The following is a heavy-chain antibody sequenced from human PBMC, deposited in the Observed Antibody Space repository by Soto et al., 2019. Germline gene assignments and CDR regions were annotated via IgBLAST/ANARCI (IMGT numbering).Heavy chain of an antibody. Sequence: GVPLRLWWAAAEVKFINYDCSWVSQDQGRGLEWISYISVSGNIIKYAESVKGRFTISRDNAENSLHLHMNHLRVDDTALYFCVRDTMRASAAASLDYWGQGTQVTVSS. CDR3: VRDTMRASAAASLDY. CDR2: ISVSGNII. V-gene: IGHV3-48*03. D-gene: IGHD2-2*01. J-gene: IGHJ4*02. CDR1: EVKFINYD.